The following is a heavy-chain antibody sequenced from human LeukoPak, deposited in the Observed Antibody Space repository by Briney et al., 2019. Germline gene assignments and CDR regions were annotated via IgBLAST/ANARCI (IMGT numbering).Heavy chain of an antibody. V-gene: IGHV3-21*01. D-gene: IGHD5-18*01. Sequence: GGSLRLSCAASGFTFSSYSMNWVRQAPGKGLEWVSSISSSSSYIYYADSVKGRFTISRDNAKNSLYLQVNSLRAEDTAVYYCARDSGYSYGFPFDYWGQGTLVTVSS. J-gene: IGHJ4*02. CDR2: ISSSSSYI. CDR1: GFTFSSYS. CDR3: ARDSGYSYGFPFDY.